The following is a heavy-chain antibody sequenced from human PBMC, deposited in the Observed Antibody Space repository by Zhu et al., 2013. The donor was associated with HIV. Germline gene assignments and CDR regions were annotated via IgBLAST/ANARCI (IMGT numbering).Heavy chain of an antibody. Sequence: QVQLVQSGAEVKKPGASVKVSCKASGYTFTGYYMHWVRQAPGQGLEWMGWINPNSGGTNYAQKFQGWVTMTRDTSISTAYMELSRLRSDDTAVYYCAREEGGMVITGTNAYYYYGMDVWGQGTTVTVSS. J-gene: IGHJ6*02. V-gene: IGHV1-2*04. CDR1: GYTFTGYY. D-gene: IGHD1-7*01. CDR2: INPNSGGT. CDR3: AREEGGMVITGTNAYYYYGMDV.